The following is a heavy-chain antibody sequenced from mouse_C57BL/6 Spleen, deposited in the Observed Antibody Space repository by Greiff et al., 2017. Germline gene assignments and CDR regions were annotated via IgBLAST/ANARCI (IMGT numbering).Heavy chain of an antibody. CDR1: GFNIKDYY. V-gene: IGHV14-1*01. D-gene: IGHD2-5*01. J-gene: IGHJ4*01. Sequence: EVQLQQSGAELVRPGASVKLSCTASGFNIKDYYMHWVKQRPEQGLEWIGRIDPEDGDTEYAPKFQGKATMTADTSSNTAYLQLSSLTSEDPAVYYCTRGSNYVNYYAMDYWGQGTSVTVSS. CDR3: TRGSNYVNYYAMDY. CDR2: IDPEDGDT.